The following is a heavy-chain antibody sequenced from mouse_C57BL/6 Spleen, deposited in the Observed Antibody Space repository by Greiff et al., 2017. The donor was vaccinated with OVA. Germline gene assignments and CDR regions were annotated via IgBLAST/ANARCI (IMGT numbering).Heavy chain of an antibody. V-gene: IGHV1-22*01. CDR1: GYTFTDYN. J-gene: IGHJ4*01. Sequence: VQLQQSGPELVKPGASVKMSCKASGYTFTDYNMHWVKQRHGKSLEWIGYINPNNGGTSYNQKFKGKATLNVNTSSRTADMQLRSLTSEASTVNYGTKSHANCYSMDYWGQGTSVTVSS. CDR3: TKSHANCYSMDY. CDR2: INPNNGGT. D-gene: IGHD1-3*01.